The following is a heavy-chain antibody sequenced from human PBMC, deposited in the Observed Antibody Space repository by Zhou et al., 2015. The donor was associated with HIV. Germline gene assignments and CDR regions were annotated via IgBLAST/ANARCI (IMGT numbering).Heavy chain of an antibody. J-gene: IGHJ4*02. V-gene: IGHV1-69*12. D-gene: IGHD3-22*01. CDR2: IIPIFGTA. CDR3: ARDRQFNYYDSSGYSDY. Sequence: QVQLVQSGAEVRKPGSSVKVSCKASGGTFSSYAISWVRQAPGQGLEWMGGIIPIFGTANYAQKFQGRVTITADESTSTAYMELSSLRSEDTAVYYCARDRQFNYYDSSGYSDYWGQGTLVTVSS. CDR1: GGTFSSYA.